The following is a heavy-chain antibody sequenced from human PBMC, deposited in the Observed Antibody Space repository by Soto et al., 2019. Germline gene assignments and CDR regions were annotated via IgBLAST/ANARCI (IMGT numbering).Heavy chain of an antibody. V-gene: IGHV3-74*01. CDR2: LSGDGTGT. J-gene: IGHJ4*02. CDR1: GFTLGSYW. Sequence: EVELVESGGGLVQPGGSLRLSCAASGFTLGSYWMHWVRQAPGKGLVWVSRLSGDGTGTRYADFVKGRFTISGDNAKNTLYVDMNSMGPDDTAVYYCVRGGGGGSFDQWGQGTLVTVSS. CDR3: VRGGGGGSFDQ. D-gene: IGHD2-15*01.